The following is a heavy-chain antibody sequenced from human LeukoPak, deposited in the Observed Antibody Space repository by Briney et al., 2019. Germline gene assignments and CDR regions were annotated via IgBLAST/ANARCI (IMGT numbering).Heavy chain of an antibody. J-gene: IGHJ2*01. Sequence: PSETLSLTCTVSGGSISSYYWSWMRQPPGKGLEWIGYIYDSGITNYNTSLKSRLTISVDTSKNQFSLKLSSVTAADTAVYYCARFRVYGDSAWYFDFWGRGTLVTVSS. CDR2: IYDSGIT. D-gene: IGHD4-17*01. CDR3: ARFRVYGDSAWYFDF. V-gene: IGHV4-59*01. CDR1: GGSISSYY.